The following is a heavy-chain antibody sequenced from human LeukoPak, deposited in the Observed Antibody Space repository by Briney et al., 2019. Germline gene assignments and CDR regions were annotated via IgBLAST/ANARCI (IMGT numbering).Heavy chain of an antibody. D-gene: IGHD3-3*02. V-gene: IGHV3-53*01. CDR3: ARGKTQLHFFDY. CDR1: ELTVTYNY. CDR2: IYSGGST. J-gene: IGHJ4*02. Sequence: PGGSLRLSCAASELTVTYNYMSWVRQAPGKGLEWVSVIYSGGSTYSADSVKGRFTISRDDSKNTLNLQMNNLRAEDTAVYYCARGKTQLHFFDYWGQGTLVTVSS.